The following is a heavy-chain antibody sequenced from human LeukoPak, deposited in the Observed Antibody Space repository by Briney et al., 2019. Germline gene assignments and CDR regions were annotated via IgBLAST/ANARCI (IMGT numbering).Heavy chain of an antibody. CDR3: ASLEQWPADY. V-gene: IGHV3-30*03. CDR2: ISYDGSNK. J-gene: IGHJ4*02. CDR1: GFTFSSYG. D-gene: IGHD6-19*01. Sequence: GGSLRLSCAASGFTFSSYGMHWVRQAPGKGLEWVAVISYDGSNKYYADTVKGRFTISGDNSKNTLYLQMNSLRAEDTAVYYCASLEQWPADYWGQGTLVTVSS.